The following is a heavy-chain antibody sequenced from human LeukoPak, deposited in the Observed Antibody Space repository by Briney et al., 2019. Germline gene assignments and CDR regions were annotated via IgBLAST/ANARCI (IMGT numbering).Heavy chain of an antibody. D-gene: IGHD3-22*01. Sequence: PGGSLGLSCVASGFTFSNYLMNWVRQAPGKGLEWVSGISHSGSSIYYADSVKGRFTISRDNSKNTLYLQMDRLRVEDTAVYYCARVYYDSSHTRKDAFDIWGQGTMVTVSS. J-gene: IGHJ3*02. V-gene: IGHV3-23*01. CDR2: ISHSGSSI. CDR1: GFTFSNYL. CDR3: ARVYYDSSHTRKDAFDI.